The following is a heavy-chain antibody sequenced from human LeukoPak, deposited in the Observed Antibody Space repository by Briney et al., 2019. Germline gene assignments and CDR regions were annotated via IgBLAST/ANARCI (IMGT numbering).Heavy chain of an antibody. D-gene: IGHD6-13*01. J-gene: IGHJ4*02. Sequence: SVKVSCKASGGTFSSYAISWVRQAPGQGLEWMGRIIPILGIANYAQKFQGRVTITADKSTSTAYMELSSLRSEDTAVYYCARAGRVSSPHGDYWGQGTLVTVSS. CDR1: GGTFSSYA. V-gene: IGHV1-69*04. CDR3: ARAGRVSSPHGDY. CDR2: IIPILGIA.